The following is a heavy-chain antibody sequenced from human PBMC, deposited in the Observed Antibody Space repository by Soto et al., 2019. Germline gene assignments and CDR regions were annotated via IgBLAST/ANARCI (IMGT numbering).Heavy chain of an antibody. Sequence: TSETLSLTCTVSGGSINSSDYFWTWIRQSPGKGLEWMGYISYTGTTYSTPSLKSRLIMSIDTSKNQFSLRLTSVTAADSAMYYCARQDGYALYYFDSWGQGTLVTVSS. CDR3: ARQDGYALYYFDS. CDR1: GGSINSSDYF. D-gene: IGHD5-12*01. V-gene: IGHV4-30-4*01. CDR2: ISYTGTT. J-gene: IGHJ4*02.